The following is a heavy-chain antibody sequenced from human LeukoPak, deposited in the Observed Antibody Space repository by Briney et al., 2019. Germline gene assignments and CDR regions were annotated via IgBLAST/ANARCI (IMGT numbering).Heavy chain of an antibody. J-gene: IGHJ4*02. CDR1: GYTFTAYY. CDR3: ARGVMKYYFDP. CDR2: INPNSGGT. V-gene: IGHV1-2*02. D-gene: IGHD2-21*01. Sequence: ASVKVSCKASGYTFTAYYMHWVRQAPGQGLEWMGWINPNSGGTKYALKFQGRVTMTRDTSISTAYMDLRRLRSDDTAVYYCARGVMKYYFDPWGQGTLVTVSS.